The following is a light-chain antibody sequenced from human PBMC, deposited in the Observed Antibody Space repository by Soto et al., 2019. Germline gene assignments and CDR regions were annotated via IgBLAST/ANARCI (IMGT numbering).Light chain of an antibody. CDR1: QRVSISY. CDR3: QQYGSSPYT. J-gene: IGKJ2*01. V-gene: IGKV3-20*01. Sequence: EIVLTQSQGTLSLYPVERATLSCRASQRVSISYLAWYQQTPGQDPRLPIYGASSMSTGIPDRLNGSGYGTGFTLTISSLEPEDFGVYYCQQYGSSPYTFGKGTKLEIQ. CDR2: GAS.